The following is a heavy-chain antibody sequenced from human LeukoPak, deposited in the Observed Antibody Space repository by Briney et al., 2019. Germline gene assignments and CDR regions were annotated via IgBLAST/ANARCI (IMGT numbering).Heavy chain of an antibody. CDR1: GFTFSSYS. CDR3: AREVGVAAAALDY. Sequence: GGSLTHSCAASGFTFSSYSMNWVRQAPGKGLEWVSSISSSSSYIYYADSVKGRFTISRDNAKNSLYLQMNSLRAEDTAVYYCAREVGVAAAALDYWGQGTLVTVSS. J-gene: IGHJ4*02. CDR2: ISSSSSYI. D-gene: IGHD6-13*01. V-gene: IGHV3-21*01.